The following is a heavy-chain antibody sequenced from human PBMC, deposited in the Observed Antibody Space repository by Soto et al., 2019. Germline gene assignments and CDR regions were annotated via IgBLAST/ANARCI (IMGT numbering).Heavy chain of an antibody. D-gene: IGHD6-13*01. Sequence: QVQLVQSGAEVKKPGASVKVSCKTSGYTFTYYGISWVRQAPGQGLEWMGWISAYNGNTNYAQKFQGRVTMTTDTSTSTAYMDLRSLRSDDTAMYYCARDRMCTAASPDCMDVWGQGTTVTVSS. CDR2: ISAYNGNT. J-gene: IGHJ6*02. CDR1: GYTFTYYG. CDR3: ARDRMCTAASPDCMDV. V-gene: IGHV1-18*01.